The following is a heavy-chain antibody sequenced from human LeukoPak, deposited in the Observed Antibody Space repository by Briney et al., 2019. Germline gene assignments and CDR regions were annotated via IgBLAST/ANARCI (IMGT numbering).Heavy chain of an antibody. CDR3: ARVDYYDSSGYEIFDY. CDR2: IYYSGST. J-gene: IGHJ4*02. Sequence: SETLSLTCTVSGGSINSYYWSWIRQPPGKGLEWIGYIYYSGSTNYNPSLKSRVTISVDTSKNQFSLKLSSVTAADTAVYYCARVDYYDSSGYEIFDYWGQGTLVTVSS. V-gene: IGHV4-59*01. D-gene: IGHD3-22*01. CDR1: GGSINSYY.